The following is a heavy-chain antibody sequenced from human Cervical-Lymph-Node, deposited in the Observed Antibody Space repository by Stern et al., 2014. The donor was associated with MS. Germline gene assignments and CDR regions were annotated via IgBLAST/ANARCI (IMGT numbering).Heavy chain of an antibody. CDR2: LSHGGDTS. CDR3: AKHLSAPPFSYPEV. D-gene: IGHD3-3*02. Sequence: EVQLLESGGNLVQPGGSLRLSCAASGFTFSSYPMSWVRQAPGKGLEWVSSLSHGGDTSYYADSVKGRFTISRDNSKNTVFLQMSSLRADDTAVYYCAKHLSAPPFSYPEVWGQGTLVTVSS. CDR1: GFTFSSYP. J-gene: IGHJ4*02. V-gene: IGHV3-23*01.